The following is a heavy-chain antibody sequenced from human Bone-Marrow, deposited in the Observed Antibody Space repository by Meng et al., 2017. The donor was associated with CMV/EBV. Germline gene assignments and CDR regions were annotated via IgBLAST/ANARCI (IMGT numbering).Heavy chain of an antibody. Sequence: GESLKISCVASGFPFSTYGMHWVRQTPGKGLEWVAVVWYDGSNTQYGDSVKGRFTISRDNSKKTLYLQMNSLRAEDTAVYYCARLGGSSPGRSSGFDPWGQGTLVTVSS. CDR3: ARLGGSSPGRSSGFDP. V-gene: IGHV3-33*01. D-gene: IGHD6-6*01. CDR1: GFPFSTYG. CDR2: VWYDGSNT. J-gene: IGHJ5*02.